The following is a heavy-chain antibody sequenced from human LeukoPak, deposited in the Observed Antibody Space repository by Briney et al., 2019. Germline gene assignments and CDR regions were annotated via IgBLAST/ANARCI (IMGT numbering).Heavy chain of an antibody. CDR3: ARDGLLAPLDY. J-gene: IGHJ4*02. V-gene: IGHV3-23*01. Sequence: GGTLRLSCAASGFTFSSYGMSWVRQAPGKGLEWVSAISGSGGSTYYADSVKGRFTISRDNSKNTPYLQMNSLRAEDTAVYYCARDGLLAPLDYWGQGTLVTVSS. CDR1: GFTFSSYG. CDR2: ISGSGGST. D-gene: IGHD2-21*01.